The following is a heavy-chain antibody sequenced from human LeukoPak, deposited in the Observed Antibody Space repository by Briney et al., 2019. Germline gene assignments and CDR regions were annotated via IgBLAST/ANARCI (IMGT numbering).Heavy chain of an antibody. J-gene: IGHJ2*01. V-gene: IGHV4-4*07. CDR3: ARDAGKRVAVAVRGYFDL. CDR2: IYTSGGT. Sequence: SETLSLTCTVSGGSISSYYWSWIRQPAGKGLEWIGRIYTSGGTNYNPSLKSRVTMSVDTSKNQFSLKLSSVTAADTAVYYCARDAGKRVAVAVRGYFDLWGRGTLVTVSS. CDR1: GGSISSYY. D-gene: IGHD6-19*01.